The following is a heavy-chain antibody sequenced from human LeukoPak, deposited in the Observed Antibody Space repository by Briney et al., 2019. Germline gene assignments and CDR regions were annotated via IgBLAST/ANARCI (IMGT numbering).Heavy chain of an antibody. CDR1: GFTFSSYW. V-gene: IGHV3-7*01. CDR2: IKQDGSEK. CDR3: ARDPLGYCSSTSCYNYFDY. J-gene: IGHJ4*02. Sequence: GGSLRLSCAASGFTFSSYWMSWVRQAPGKGLEWVANIKQDGSEKYYVDSVKGRFTISRDNAKNSLYLQMNSLRAEDTAVYYCARDPLGYCSSTSCYNYFDYWGQGTLVTVSS. D-gene: IGHD2-2*02.